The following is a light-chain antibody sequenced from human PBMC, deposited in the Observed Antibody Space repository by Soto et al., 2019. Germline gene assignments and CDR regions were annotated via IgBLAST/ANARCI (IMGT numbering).Light chain of an antibody. V-gene: IGLV2-14*01. Sequence: QSVLTQPASVSGSPGQSIAISCTGTSSDIGGYNYVSWFQQHPGKAPKLMIYEVTNRPSGVSDRFSGSKSGNTASLTISGLQAEDEADYYCISYTTNNTWVFGGGTKLTVL. CDR2: EVT. J-gene: IGLJ3*02. CDR1: SSDIGGYNY. CDR3: ISYTTNNTWV.